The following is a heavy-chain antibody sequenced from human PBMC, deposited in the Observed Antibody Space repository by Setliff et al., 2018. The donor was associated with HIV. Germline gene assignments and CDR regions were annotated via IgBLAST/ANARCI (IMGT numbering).Heavy chain of an antibody. CDR3: ARAPPGIQNDAFDV. CDR1: GGSIRSGSYD. V-gene: IGHV4-61*09. Sequence: SETLSLTCTVSGGSIRSGSYDWTWIRQPAGKGPEWIGHIYTTGYTNYNPSLKSRVTISVDTSRGQFSLQLTSVTAADTAVYYCARAPPGIQNDAFDVWGQVTMVTVSS. CDR2: IYTTGYT. J-gene: IGHJ3*01.